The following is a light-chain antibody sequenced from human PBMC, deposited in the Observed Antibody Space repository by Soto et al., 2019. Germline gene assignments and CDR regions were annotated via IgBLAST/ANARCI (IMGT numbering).Light chain of an antibody. V-gene: IGKV3-15*01. CDR2: GAS. J-gene: IGKJ2*01. CDR1: QSVSDN. CDR3: QQSNNWPYT. Sequence: EIVMTQSPATLSVSPGERVILSCRASQSVSDNLAWYQQKPGQAPRLLIYGASTRATTIPARFSGSGSGTEFTLTISSLQSEDFAAYYCQQSNNWPYTFGQGTRLDIK.